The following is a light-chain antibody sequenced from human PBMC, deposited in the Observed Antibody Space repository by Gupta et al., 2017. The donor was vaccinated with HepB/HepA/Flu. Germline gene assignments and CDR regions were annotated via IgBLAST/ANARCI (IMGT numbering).Light chain of an antibody. CDR2: DTF. V-gene: IGKV3-11*01. CDR3: QQRSSWPLT. J-gene: IGKJ4*01. CDR1: QSVSNY. Sequence: DIVLPQSPATLSLSTGERATLSCRASQSVSNYLVWYQQKSGQAPRLLIYDTFNRATGIPARFSGSGSGTDFTLTISSLEPEDFAVYYCQQRSSWPLTFGGGTKVEIK.